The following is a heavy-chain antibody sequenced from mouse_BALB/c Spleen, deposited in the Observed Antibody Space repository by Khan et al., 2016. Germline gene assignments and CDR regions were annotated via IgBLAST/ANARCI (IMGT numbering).Heavy chain of an antibody. J-gene: IGHJ4*01. CDR3: AREPYAMDY. CDR1: GYTFTTAG. V-gene: IGHV9-4*02. CDR2: INTHSGVP. D-gene: IGHD6-1*01. Sequence: QIQLVQSGPELKKPGETVRISCKASGYTFTTAGMQWVQKMPGKGLKWIGWINTHSGVPQYAEDFQGRFAFSLETSASTAYLQISNLKNEDTATYFCAREPYAMDYWGQGTSVTVSS.